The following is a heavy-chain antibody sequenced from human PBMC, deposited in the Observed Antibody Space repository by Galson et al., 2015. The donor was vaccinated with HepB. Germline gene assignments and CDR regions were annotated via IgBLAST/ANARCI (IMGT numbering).Heavy chain of an antibody. J-gene: IGHJ6*02. D-gene: IGHD1-14*01. Sequence: SLRLSCAASGFSFEDYAMHWVRQVPGKGLEWVSSITWNTDRIGYADSVKGRFTISRDNAKNSLYLQMNSLRAEDTALYYCTKSPTLFSYNTSWFSGMDVWGQGTAVTVSS. CDR1: GFSFEDYA. V-gene: IGHV3-9*01. CDR2: ITWNTDRI. CDR3: TKSPTLFSYNTSWFSGMDV.